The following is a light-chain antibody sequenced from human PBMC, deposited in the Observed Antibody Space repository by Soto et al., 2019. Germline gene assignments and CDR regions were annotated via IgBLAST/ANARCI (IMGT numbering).Light chain of an antibody. CDR1: SSDIGGFDY. CDR2: EVS. CDR3: SSYTSKSTLVV. V-gene: IGLV2-14*01. Sequence: QSVLTQPASVSGSPGQSIAISCTGTSSDIGGFDYVSWFQQYPGKAPKLIIYEVSHRPSGVSTRFSASKSGRTASLTISGLQAEDAADYYCSSYTSKSTLVVFGGGTKLTAL. J-gene: IGLJ2*01.